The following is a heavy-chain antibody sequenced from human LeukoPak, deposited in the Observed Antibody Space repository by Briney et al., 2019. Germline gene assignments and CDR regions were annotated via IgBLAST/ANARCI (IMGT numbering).Heavy chain of an antibody. V-gene: IGHV3-21*01. Sequence: GSLRLSCAASGFRFSTHDLSWVRQAPGKGLECVSYISRTSTYLYYADSVKGRFTISRDNDKNLLYLQMNNLRAEDTAVYFCAKDTRKGGYYSDYWGQGTVVTVSS. CDR2: ISRTSTYL. CDR3: AKDTRKGGYYSDY. CDR1: GFRFSTHD. J-gene: IGHJ4*02. D-gene: IGHD3-22*01.